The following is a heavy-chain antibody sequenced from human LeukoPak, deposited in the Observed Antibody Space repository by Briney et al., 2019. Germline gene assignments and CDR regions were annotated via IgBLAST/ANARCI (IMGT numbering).Heavy chain of an antibody. J-gene: IGHJ4*02. CDR1: GGSISSSSYY. CDR2: IYYSGST. Sequence: PSETLSLTCTVSGGSISSSSYYWGWIRQPPGKGLEWIGSIYYSGSTYYNPSLKSRVTISVDTSKNQFSLKLSSVTAADTAVYYCARHLPAGVIAMDYWDQGTLVTVSS. D-gene: IGHD2-21*01. V-gene: IGHV4-39*01. CDR3: ARHLPAGVIAMDY.